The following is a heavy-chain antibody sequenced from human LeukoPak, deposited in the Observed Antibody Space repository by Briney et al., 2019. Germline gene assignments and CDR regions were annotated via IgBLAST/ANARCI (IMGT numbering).Heavy chain of an antibody. V-gene: IGHV1-18*04. CDR1: GYTFTGYY. Sequence: ASVKVSCKASGYTFTGYYMHWVRQAPGQGLEWMGWISAYNGNTNYAQKLQGRVTMTTDTSTSTAYMELRSLRSDDTAVYYCARVINGYSYGYHWFDPWGQGTLVTVSS. CDR2: ISAYNGNT. D-gene: IGHD5-18*01. J-gene: IGHJ5*02. CDR3: ARVINGYSYGYHWFDP.